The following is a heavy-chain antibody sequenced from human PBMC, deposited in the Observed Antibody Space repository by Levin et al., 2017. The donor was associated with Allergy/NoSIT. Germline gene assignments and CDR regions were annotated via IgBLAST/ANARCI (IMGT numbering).Heavy chain of an antibody. V-gene: IGHV3-33*01. Sequence: PGGSLRLSCAASGFTFSSYGMHWVRQAPGKGLEWVAVIWFDGSRKYYADSVKGRFTISRDNSNNTLYLQMNSLRVEDTAVYFCARDRASVVYHFDQWGQGTLVTVSA. CDR1: GFTFSSYG. J-gene: IGHJ4*02. D-gene: IGHD4-23*01. CDR2: IWFDGSRK. CDR3: ARDRASVVYHFDQ.